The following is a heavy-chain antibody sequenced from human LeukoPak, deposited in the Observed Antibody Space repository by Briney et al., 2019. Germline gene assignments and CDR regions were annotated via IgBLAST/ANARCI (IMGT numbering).Heavy chain of an antibody. CDR3: ARLSLVAAGARKYSGSSYYYYYYMDV. D-gene: IGHD6-6*01. V-gene: IGHV5-51*01. J-gene: IGHJ6*03. CDR2: IYPGDSDT. CDR1: GYSFTNYW. Sequence: GESLKISCKGSGYSFTNYWIGWVRQMPGKGLEWMGIIYPGDSDTRYSPSFQGQVTISADKSITTAYLQWSSLKASDTAMYYCARLSLVAAGARKYSGSSYYYYYYMDVWGKGTTVIVAS.